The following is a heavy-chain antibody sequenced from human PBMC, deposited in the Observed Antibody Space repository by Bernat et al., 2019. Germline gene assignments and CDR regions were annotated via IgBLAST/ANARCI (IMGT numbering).Heavy chain of an antibody. Sequence: VQLVESGGGLVKPGGSLRLSCAASGFTFSSYAMSWVRQAPGKGLEWVSAISGSGGSTYYADSVKGRFTISRDNSKNTLYLQMNSLRAEDTAVYYCAKGTSVVTSTYYYGMDVWGQGTTVTVSS. J-gene: IGHJ6*02. CDR3: AKGTSVVTSTYYYGMDV. D-gene: IGHD3-22*01. CDR1: GFTFSSYA. CDR2: ISGSGGST. V-gene: IGHV3-23*04.